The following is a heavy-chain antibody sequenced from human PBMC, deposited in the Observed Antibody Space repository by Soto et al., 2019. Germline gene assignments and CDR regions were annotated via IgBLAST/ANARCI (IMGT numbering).Heavy chain of an antibody. J-gene: IGHJ6*02. D-gene: IGHD4-4*01. CDR1: GGSISSGGYY. Sequence: SETLSLTCTVSGGSISSGGYYWSWIRQHPGKGLEWIGYIYYSGSTYYNPSLKSRVTVSVDTSKNQFSLKLSSVTAADTAVYYCAREQSPEDYYGMDVWGQGTTVTV. V-gene: IGHV4-31*03. CDR2: IYYSGST. CDR3: AREQSPEDYYGMDV.